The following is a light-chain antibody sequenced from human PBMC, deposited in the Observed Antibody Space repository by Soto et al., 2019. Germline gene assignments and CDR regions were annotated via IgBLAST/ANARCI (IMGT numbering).Light chain of an antibody. Sequence: QSALTQPPSASGSPGQSVTISCTGTRSDVGGYNYVSGYQQHPGKAPKLMIYEVSKRPSGVPDRFSGSKSGNTASLTVSGLQAEDEADYYCSSYAGSNNFDFGTGTKLTVL. J-gene: IGLJ1*01. CDR2: EVS. CDR1: RSDVGGYNY. V-gene: IGLV2-8*01. CDR3: SSYAGSNNFD.